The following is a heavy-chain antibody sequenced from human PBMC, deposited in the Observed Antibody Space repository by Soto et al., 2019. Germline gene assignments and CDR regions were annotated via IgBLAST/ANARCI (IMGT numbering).Heavy chain of an antibody. Sequence: GESLKISCKGSGYSFTSYWIGWVRQMPGKGLEWMGIIYPGDSDTRYSPSFQGQVTISADKSISTAYLQWSSLKASDTAMYYCARQVGCSGGSCYFLPNWFDPWGQRTLVTVSS. D-gene: IGHD2-15*01. J-gene: IGHJ5*02. CDR3: ARQVGCSGGSCYFLPNWFDP. CDR1: GYSFTSYW. CDR2: IYPGDSDT. V-gene: IGHV5-51*01.